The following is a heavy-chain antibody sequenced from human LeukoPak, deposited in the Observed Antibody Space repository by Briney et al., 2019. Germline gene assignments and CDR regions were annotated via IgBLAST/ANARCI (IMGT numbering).Heavy chain of an antibody. CDR1: GYTFTSYY. CDR3: ARLTYYYDSSGQNWFDP. Sequence: ASVKVSCKASGYTFTSYYMHWVRQAPGQGLEWMGIINPSGGSTSYAQKFQGRVTMTRDTSTSTAYMELSGLRSEDTAVYYCARLTYYYDSSGQNWFDPWGQGTLVTVSS. V-gene: IGHV1-46*01. J-gene: IGHJ5*02. CDR2: INPSGGST. D-gene: IGHD3-22*01.